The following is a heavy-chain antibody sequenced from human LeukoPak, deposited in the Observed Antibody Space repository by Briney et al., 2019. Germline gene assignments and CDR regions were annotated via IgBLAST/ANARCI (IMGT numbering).Heavy chain of an antibody. J-gene: IGHJ4*02. CDR1: EYTFTGSY. CDR2: IKPNSGGI. CDR3: ARSRYDILAGPLYDFDY. V-gene: IGHV1-2*06. Sequence: ASVKVSCTAFEYTFTGSYIHSLRQAPGLRREWMGRIKPNSGGINYAQKFQGRVTRTRDTSISTAYMELSRLRSDDTAVYYCARSRYDILAGPLYDFDYWGQGTLVTVSS. D-gene: IGHD3-9*01.